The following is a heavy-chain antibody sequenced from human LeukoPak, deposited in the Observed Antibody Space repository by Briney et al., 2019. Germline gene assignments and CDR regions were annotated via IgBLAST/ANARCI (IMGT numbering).Heavy chain of an antibody. CDR3: ARAYYDFWSGNYYYMDV. CDR2: INHSGST. J-gene: IGHJ6*03. CDR1: GGSFSGYY. D-gene: IGHD3-3*01. Sequence: PSETLSLTCAVYGGSFSGYYWSWIRQPPGKGLEWIGEINHSGSTNYNPSLKSRVTISVDTSKNQFSLKLSSVTAADTAVHYCARAYYDFWSGNYYYMDVWGKGTTVTVSS. V-gene: IGHV4-34*01.